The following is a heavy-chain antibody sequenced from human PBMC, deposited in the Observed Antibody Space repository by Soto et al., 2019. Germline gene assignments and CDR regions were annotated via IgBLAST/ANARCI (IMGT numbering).Heavy chain of an antibody. CDR3: AADTPYYFDY. CDR2: IYTSGST. CDR1: GGSIISYY. V-gene: IGHV4-4*07. J-gene: IGHJ4*02. Sequence: SETLSLTCTVSGGSIISYYWSWIRQPAGKGLEWTGRIYTSGSTNYNPSLKSRVTMSVGTSKNQFSLKLSSVTAADTAVYYCAADTPYYFDYWGQGTLVTVSS.